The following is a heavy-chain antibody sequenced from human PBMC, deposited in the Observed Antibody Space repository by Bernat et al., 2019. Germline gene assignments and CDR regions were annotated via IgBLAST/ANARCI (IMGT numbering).Heavy chain of an antibody. Sequence: EVQLVESGGGLVQPGGSLRLSCAASGFTVSSNYMSWVRQAPGKGLEWVSVIYSGGSTYYADSVKGRFTISRDNSKNTLYLQMNSLRAEDTAVYYCARDTRDSDFDYWGQGTLVTVSS. J-gene: IGHJ4*02. D-gene: IGHD2-15*01. CDR3: ARDTRDSDFDY. CDR1: GFTVSSNY. V-gene: IGHV3-66*01. CDR2: IYSGGST.